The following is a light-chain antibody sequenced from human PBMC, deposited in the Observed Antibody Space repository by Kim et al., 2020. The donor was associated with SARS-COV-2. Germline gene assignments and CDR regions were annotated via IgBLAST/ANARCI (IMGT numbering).Light chain of an antibody. Sequence: QSALTQPASVSGSPGQSITLSCTGTNSDVGDDNFVSWYQEHPGKAPKLIIFGVTNRPSGVSNRFSASKSGNTASLTISGLQAEDEADYYCGSFRRSTDSYVFGTGTRVTVL. V-gene: IGLV2-14*03. CDR3: GSFRRSTDSYV. CDR2: GVT. J-gene: IGLJ1*01. CDR1: NSDVGDDNF.